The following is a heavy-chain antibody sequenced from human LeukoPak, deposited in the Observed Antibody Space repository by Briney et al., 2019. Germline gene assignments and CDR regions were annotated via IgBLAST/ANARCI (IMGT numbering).Heavy chain of an antibody. Sequence: GRSLRLSCAASGFTFSSYGMHWVRQAPGKGLEWVAVIWYDGSNKYYADSVKGRFTISRDNSKNTLFLQMNSLRAEDTAVYYCARGQLTDDLDYWGQGTLVTVSS. CDR3: ARGQLTDDLDY. CDR2: IWYDGSNK. D-gene: IGHD1-14*01. V-gene: IGHV3-33*01. J-gene: IGHJ4*02. CDR1: GFTFSSYG.